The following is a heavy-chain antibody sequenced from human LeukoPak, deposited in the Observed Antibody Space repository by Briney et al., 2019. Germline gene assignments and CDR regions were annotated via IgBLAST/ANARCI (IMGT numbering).Heavy chain of an antibody. CDR2: IFESQTT. J-gene: IGHJ4*02. D-gene: IGHD1-1*01. CDR1: GGSISSYY. CDR3: ARWNEGLDY. Sequence: SETLSVTCTVSGGSISSYYWSWMRQPPGKGLEWVGYIFESQTTGYNPSLESRVTISQDTSRNQFSLKPSSVTAADTAVYYCARWNEGLDYWGQGTLVTVSS. V-gene: IGHV4-59*01.